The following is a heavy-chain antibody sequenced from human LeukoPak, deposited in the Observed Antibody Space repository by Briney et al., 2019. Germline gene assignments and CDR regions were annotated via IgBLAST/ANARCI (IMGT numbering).Heavy chain of an antibody. J-gene: IGHJ4*02. CDR1: GLNIRNYW. Sequence: GGSLRLSCALSGLNIRNYWMHWVRQAPGKGLEWVSAISGSGGSTYYADSVKGRFTISRDNSKNTLYLQMNSLRAEDTAVYYCATRDYYDSSGYYGTYDYWGQGTLVTVSS. CDR2: ISGSGGST. CDR3: ATRDYYDSSGYYGTYDY. D-gene: IGHD3-22*01. V-gene: IGHV3-23*01.